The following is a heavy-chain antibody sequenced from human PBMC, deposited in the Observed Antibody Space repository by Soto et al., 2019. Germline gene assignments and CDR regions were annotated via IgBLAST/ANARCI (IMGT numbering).Heavy chain of an antibody. V-gene: IGHV4-30-4*01. J-gene: IGHJ6*02. CDR1: GGSISSGDYY. CDR2: IYYSGST. Sequence: SETLSLTCTVSGGSISSGDYYWSWIRQPPGKGLEWIGYIYYSGSTYYNPSLKSRVTISVDTSKNQFSLKLSSVTAADTAVYYCARDLNSNLYYYYYYGMDVWGQGTTVTVSS. CDR3: ARDLNSNLYYYYYYGMDV. D-gene: IGHD4-4*01.